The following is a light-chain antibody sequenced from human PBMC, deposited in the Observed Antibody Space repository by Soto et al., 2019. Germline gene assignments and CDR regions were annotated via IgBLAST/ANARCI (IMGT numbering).Light chain of an antibody. CDR3: LQYDSYPRT. CDR1: RGIGPL. J-gene: IGKJ1*01. CDR2: DAS. Sequence: IQRTQSPSSRSASLGERVTITCRPSRGIGPLLVWFQQKPGKAPKTLMYDASILRSGVPPRFSGSGSGTDFTLTISSLQPEDFATYYCLQYDSYPRTFGQGTKVEV. V-gene: IGKV1-16*01.